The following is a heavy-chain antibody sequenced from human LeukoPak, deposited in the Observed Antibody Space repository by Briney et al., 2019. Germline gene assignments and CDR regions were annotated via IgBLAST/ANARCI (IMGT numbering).Heavy chain of an antibody. CDR2: MSYDGHNK. Sequence: GGSLRLSCAASGFTFSSYGMHWVRQAPGKGLEWVAVMSYDGHNKYYADSVKGRFTISRDNSKNTLYLQMDGLRAEDTALYYCAKGRFSTVTTGGSFDYWGQGTLVTVSS. CDR3: AKGRFSTVTTGGSFDY. V-gene: IGHV3-30*18. D-gene: IGHD4-17*01. J-gene: IGHJ4*02. CDR1: GFTFSSYG.